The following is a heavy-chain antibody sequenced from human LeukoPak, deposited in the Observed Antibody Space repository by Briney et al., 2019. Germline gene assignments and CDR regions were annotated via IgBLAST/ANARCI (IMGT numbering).Heavy chain of an antibody. J-gene: IGHJ4*02. Sequence: GRSLRLSCAASGFTFDDYAMHWVRQAPGRGLEWVSLISGHGDSTYYEDSVKGRFTISRDNKKNSHYLQMNSLRTEDTALYYCAKDGYGDYDYWGQGTLVTVSS. CDR1: GFTFDDYA. V-gene: IGHV3-43*02. CDR2: ISGHGDST. CDR3: AKDGYGDYDY. D-gene: IGHD4-17*01.